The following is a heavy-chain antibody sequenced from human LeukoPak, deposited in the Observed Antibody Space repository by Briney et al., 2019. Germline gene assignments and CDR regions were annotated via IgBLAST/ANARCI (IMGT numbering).Heavy chain of an antibody. CDR1: GFTFSSYA. Sequence: GGSLRLSCAASGFTFSSYAMSWVRQAPGKGLEWVPDISGSGGSTYYADSVKGRFTISRDNSKNTLSLQMSSLRAEDTAVYYCARGGGYCSGGSCPTPDYWGQGTLVTVSS. J-gene: IGHJ4*02. D-gene: IGHD2-15*01. V-gene: IGHV3-23*01. CDR3: ARGGGYCSGGSCPTPDY. CDR2: ISGSGGST.